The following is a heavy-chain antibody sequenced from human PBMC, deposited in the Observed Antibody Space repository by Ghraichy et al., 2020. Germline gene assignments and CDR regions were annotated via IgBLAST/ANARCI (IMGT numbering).Heavy chain of an antibody. CDR3: GRQKPAQGLDP. CDR2: IYYSGTP. Sequence: SETLSLTCTVSGGSISSSSYYWDWIRQPPGKGLEWIGTIYYSGTPYYNPSLKSRVTISVDTSKNQFSLNLRSVTAADTAVYYCGRQKPAQGLDPWGQGTLVTVSS. D-gene: IGHD6-19*01. CDR1: GGSISSSSYY. J-gene: IGHJ5*02. V-gene: IGHV4-39*01.